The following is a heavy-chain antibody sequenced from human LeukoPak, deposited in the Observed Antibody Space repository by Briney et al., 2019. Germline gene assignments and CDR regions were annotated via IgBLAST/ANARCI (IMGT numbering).Heavy chain of an antibody. J-gene: IGHJ2*01. CDR1: GFTFNSYA. V-gene: IGHV3-23*01. D-gene: IGHD5-12*01. CDR2: IGGNGATT. Sequence: GGSLRLSCAASGFTFNSYAMSWVRQAPGKGLEWVSGIGGNGATTYYTDSVKGQFIISRDNSKNTLYLQLNSLRAEDTAVYYCAKGVVPTTTGYWYFDVWGPGTLVTVSS. CDR3: AKGVVPTTTGYWYFDV.